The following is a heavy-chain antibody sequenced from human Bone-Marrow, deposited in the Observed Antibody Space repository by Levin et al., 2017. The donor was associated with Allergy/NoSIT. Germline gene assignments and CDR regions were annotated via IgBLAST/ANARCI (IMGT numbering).Heavy chain of an antibody. V-gene: IGHV3-72*01. Sequence: GGSLRLSCAASGFTFSDHYMDWVRQAPGKGLEWVGHSRNKANRYTTEYVASVKGRFTISRDDAKNSVYLQMNSLKTEDTAIYYCASTALLADVRYFDYWGQGALVTVSS. D-gene: IGHD3-10*02. CDR1: GFTFSDHY. CDR2: SRNKANRYTT. CDR3: ASTALLADVRYFDY. J-gene: IGHJ4*02.